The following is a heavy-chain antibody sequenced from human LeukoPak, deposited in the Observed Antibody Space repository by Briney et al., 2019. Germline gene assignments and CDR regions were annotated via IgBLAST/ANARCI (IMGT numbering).Heavy chain of an antibody. D-gene: IGHD6-19*01. CDR1: GFSFSSYK. J-gene: IGHJ4*02. CDR3: AREGDNNSGWYY. Sequence: GGSLRLSCAASGFSFSSYKMNWVRQAPGKGLEWVSYISSSGSTIYYADSVKGRFTISRDNSKNSLYLQMNSLRAEDTGVYYCAREGDNNSGWYYWGQGTLVTVSS. CDR2: ISSSGSTI. V-gene: IGHV3-48*03.